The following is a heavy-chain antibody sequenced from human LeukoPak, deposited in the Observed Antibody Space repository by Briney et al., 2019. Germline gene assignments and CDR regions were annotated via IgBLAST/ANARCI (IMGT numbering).Heavy chain of an antibody. J-gene: IGHJ4*02. V-gene: IGHV4-59*01. Sequence: GSLRLSCAASGFTFGSYAMSWVRQAPGKGLEWIGYTYYSGSTNYNPSLKSRVTISVDMTKNQFSLKLSSVTAADTAVYYCARDREYSSGWYTHYFDYWGQGTLVTVSS. CDR3: ARDREYSSGWYTHYFDY. CDR1: GFTFGSYA. CDR2: TYYSGST. D-gene: IGHD6-19*01.